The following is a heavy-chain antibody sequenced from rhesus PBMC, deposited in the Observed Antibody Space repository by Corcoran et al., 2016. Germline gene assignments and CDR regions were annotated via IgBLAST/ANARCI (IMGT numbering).Heavy chain of an antibody. CDR3: ARVPLREYYFDY. V-gene: IGHV4S10*01. CDR2: IYGSSPST. Sequence: QVQLQESGPGVVKPSETLSLTCAVSGGSISDSYRWSWIRQPPGKGLEWIGCIYGSSPSTNDDPSLKSRVTISKATSKNQFALKLSSVTAADTAVYYCARVPLREYYFDYWGQGVLVTVSS. CDR1: GGSISDSYR. D-gene: IGHD1-44*02. J-gene: IGHJ4*01.